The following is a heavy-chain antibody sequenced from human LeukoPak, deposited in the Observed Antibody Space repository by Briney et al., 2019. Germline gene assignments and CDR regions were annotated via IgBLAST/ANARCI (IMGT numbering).Heavy chain of an antibody. Sequence: GRSLRLSCAASGFTFNIYAMHWVRQAPSQGLEWVAIIYYDGSVKYYADSVKGRFTISRDSSKNTVYLIMNRLRADDTAVYYCARGGGVDAAMALDYWGQGTLVAVSS. CDR2: IYYDGSVK. CDR1: GFTFNIYA. CDR3: ARGGGVDAAMALDY. V-gene: IGHV3-33*01. D-gene: IGHD5-18*01. J-gene: IGHJ4*02.